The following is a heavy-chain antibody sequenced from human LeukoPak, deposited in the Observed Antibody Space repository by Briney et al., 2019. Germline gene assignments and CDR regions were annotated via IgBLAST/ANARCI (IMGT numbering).Heavy chain of an antibody. CDR2: ISSSGTYI. D-gene: IGHD6-19*01. Sequence: GGSLRLSCAASTFTFSSYNMNWVRQAPGKGLEWVSSISSSGTYIYYRDSVKGRFTISRDNAENSLYLEMNSLRVEDTAIYYCATTVAGTRWALGYWGQRTLVTVSS. J-gene: IGHJ4*02. V-gene: IGHV3-21*01. CDR1: TFTFSSYN. CDR3: ATTVAGTRWALGY.